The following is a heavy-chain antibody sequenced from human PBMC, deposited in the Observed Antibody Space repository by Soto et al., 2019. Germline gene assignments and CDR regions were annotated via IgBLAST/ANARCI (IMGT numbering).Heavy chain of an antibody. Sequence: EVQLVESGGGLVQPGGSLRLSCAASGFSLSDYWMHWVRQAPGEGLVWLSRITRDGSSTNYADSVKGRFNMSRDTAMNTLYLQVNSLRGEDTAVYYCARGANGYYYFDYWGQGTLVTVSS. D-gene: IGHD5-18*01. J-gene: IGHJ4*02. CDR1: GFSLSDYW. CDR2: ITRDGSST. V-gene: IGHV3-74*01. CDR3: ARGANGYYYFDY.